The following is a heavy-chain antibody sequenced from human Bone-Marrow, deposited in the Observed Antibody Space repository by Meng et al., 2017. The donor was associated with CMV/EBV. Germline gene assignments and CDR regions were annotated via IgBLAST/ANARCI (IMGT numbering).Heavy chain of an antibody. Sequence: GESLKISCAASGFTFSSYAMHWVRQAPGKGLEWVAVISYDGSNKYYADSVKGRFTISRDNSKNTLYLQMNSLRAEDTAVYYCAREVTQWAPDNYFDYWGQGTRVTVSS. CDR2: ISYDGSNK. J-gene: IGHJ4*02. CDR1: GFTFSSYA. D-gene: IGHD5-18*01. CDR3: AREVTQWAPDNYFDY. V-gene: IGHV3-30*04.